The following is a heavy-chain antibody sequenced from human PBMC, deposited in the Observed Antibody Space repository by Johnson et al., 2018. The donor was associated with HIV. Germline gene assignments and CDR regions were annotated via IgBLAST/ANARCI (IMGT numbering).Heavy chain of an antibody. D-gene: IGHD6-13*01. Sequence: QVQLVESGGGLVKPGGSLRLSCASSGFTFSYYYMSWIRQAPGKGLEWVSYISSIGSTIYYADSVKGRFTISRDNAKNSLYLQMNSLRAEDTAVYYCTGANAAGTLGDAVDIWCQGTMVTVSS. CDR3: TGANAAGTLGDAVDI. CDR2: ISSIGSTI. J-gene: IGHJ3*02. V-gene: IGHV3-11*04. CDR1: GFTFSYYY.